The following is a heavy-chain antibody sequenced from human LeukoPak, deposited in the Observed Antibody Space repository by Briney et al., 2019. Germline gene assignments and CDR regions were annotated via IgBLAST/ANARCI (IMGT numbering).Heavy chain of an antibody. J-gene: IGHJ6*04. CDR2: IFYTGST. V-gene: IGHV4-59*12. D-gene: IGHD3-10*01. CDR1: GGSITSYY. Sequence: SETLSLICTVSGGSITSYYWSWFRQPPGKGLEFIGYIFYTGSTNYNPSLKSRVTISVDTSKNQFSLKLSSVTAADTAVYYCARHHYYGSGSYYMPLDVWGKGTTVTISS. CDR3: ARHHYYGSGSYYMPLDV.